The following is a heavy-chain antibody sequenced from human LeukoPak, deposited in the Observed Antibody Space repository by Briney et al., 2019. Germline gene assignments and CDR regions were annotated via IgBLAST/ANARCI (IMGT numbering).Heavy chain of an antibody. CDR3: ARAIPERAIWTPLYY. D-gene: IGHD2/OR15-2a*01. CDR2: ISGSGDST. CDR1: GFTFSSYA. V-gene: IGHV3-23*01. J-gene: IGHJ4*02. Sequence: PAGGSLRLSCAASGFTFSSYAMSRVRQAPGKGLEWVSVISGSGDSTYYADSVKGRFTISRDNSKNTLYLQMNSLRVEDTAVYYCARAIPERAIWTPLYYWGQGTLVTVSS.